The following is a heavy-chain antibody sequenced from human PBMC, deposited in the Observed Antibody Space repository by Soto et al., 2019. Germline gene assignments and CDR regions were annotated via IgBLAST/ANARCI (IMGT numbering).Heavy chain of an antibody. V-gene: IGHV3-9*01. Sequence: EVQLVESGGGLVQPGGSLRLSCAASGFTFDDYAIHWVRRAPGKGLEWVSGISWNGAATGYMNSVKGRFSISRDNTKNTLYLQMNSLRSEDTAVYYCANLPLYGSGFDCWGQGTLVTVSS. CDR1: GFTFDDYA. CDR3: ANLPLYGSGFDC. J-gene: IGHJ4*02. D-gene: IGHD3-10*01. CDR2: ISWNGAAT.